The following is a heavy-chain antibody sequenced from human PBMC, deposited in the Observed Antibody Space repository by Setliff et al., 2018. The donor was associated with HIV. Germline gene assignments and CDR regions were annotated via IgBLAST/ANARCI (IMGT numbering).Heavy chain of an antibody. V-gene: IGHV1-69*13. Sequence: SVKVSCKASGGTFSSYAITWVRQAPGQGLEWMGGIIPIFDTANYAQKFQGRVTITADESTSTSSMELSSLGSEDTAVYYCARLFGGDYLVYYFDSWGQGTLVTVSS. CDR1: GGTFSSYA. CDR3: ARLFGGDYLVYYFDS. D-gene: IGHD4-17*01. CDR2: IIPIFDTA. J-gene: IGHJ4*02.